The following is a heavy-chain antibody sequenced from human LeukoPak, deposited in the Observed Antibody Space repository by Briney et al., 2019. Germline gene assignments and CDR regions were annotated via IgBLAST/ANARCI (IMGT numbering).Heavy chain of an antibody. D-gene: IGHD4-17*01. J-gene: IGHJ4*02. CDR2: ISAYNGNT. Sequence: ASVKVSCKSSGYTFNGYYMHWVRQAPGQGLEWMGWISAYNGNTNYAQKLQGRVTMTTDTSTSTAYMELRSLRSDDTAVYYCARATTVTTKDYWGQGTLVTVSS. CDR3: ARATTVTTKDY. CDR1: GYTFNGYY. V-gene: IGHV1-18*04.